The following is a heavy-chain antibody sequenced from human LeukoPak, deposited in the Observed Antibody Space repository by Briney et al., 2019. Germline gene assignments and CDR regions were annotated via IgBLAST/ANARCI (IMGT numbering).Heavy chain of an antibody. V-gene: IGHV1-69*13. Sequence: ASVKVSCKASGGTFSSYAISWVRLAPGQGLEWMGGIIPIFGTAKYAQKFQGRVTITADESTSTAYMELSSLRSEDTAVYYCARDSSDFRNLIPHWGQGTLVTVSS. CDR3: ARDSSDFRNLIPH. D-gene: IGHD1-14*01. CDR1: GGTFSSYA. CDR2: IIPIFGTA. J-gene: IGHJ1*01.